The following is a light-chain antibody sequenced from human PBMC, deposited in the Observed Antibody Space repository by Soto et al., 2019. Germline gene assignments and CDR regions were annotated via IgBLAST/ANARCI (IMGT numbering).Light chain of an antibody. J-gene: IGKJ3*01. V-gene: IGKV3-20*01. CDR1: QSLSSSY. CDR3: QQYGTKVS. Sequence: VLAQAPSSLSLSPGTSSTLSSRASQSLSSSYSYSYQQTAGQPPRLLMFRSSDRAAGVPDRFSGSAFGTEFTLTISRLEPEEFAVYYCQQYGTKVSFGPGTKVDIK. CDR2: RSS.